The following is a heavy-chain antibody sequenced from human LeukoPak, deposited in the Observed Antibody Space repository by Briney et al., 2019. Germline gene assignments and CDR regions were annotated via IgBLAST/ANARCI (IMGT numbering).Heavy chain of an antibody. Sequence: GGSLRLSCAATGFTVSSNYMSWVRQAPGKGLEWVSVIYSGDSTYYADSVKGRFTISRDNSKNTLYLQMNSLRAEDTAVYYCARELYDSSGYYYDAFDIWGQGTMVTVSS. CDR2: IYSGDST. CDR1: GFTVSSNY. J-gene: IGHJ3*02. V-gene: IGHV3-53*01. D-gene: IGHD3-22*01. CDR3: ARELYDSSGYYYDAFDI.